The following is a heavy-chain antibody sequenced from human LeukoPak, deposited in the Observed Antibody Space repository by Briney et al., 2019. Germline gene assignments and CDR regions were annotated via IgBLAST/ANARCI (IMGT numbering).Heavy chain of an antibody. CDR3: ARSAEEYSSGWYYFDY. CDR1: GFTFSSYA. CDR2: ISSNGGST. V-gene: IGHV3-64*01. J-gene: IGHJ4*02. D-gene: IGHD6-19*01. Sequence: GGSLRLSCAASGFTFSSYAMHWVRQAPGKGLEYVSAISSNGGSTYYANSVKGRFTISRDNSKNTLCLQMGSLRAEDMAVYYCARSAEEYSSGWYYFDYWGQGTLVTVSS.